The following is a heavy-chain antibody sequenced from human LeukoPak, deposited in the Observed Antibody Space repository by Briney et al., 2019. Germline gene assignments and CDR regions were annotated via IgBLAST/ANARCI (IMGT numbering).Heavy chain of an antibody. Sequence: SQTLSLTCAISGDSVSSNSAAWNWIRQSPSRGLEWLGKTYYRSNWYNDYAVSVKSRITINPDTSKNQFSLQLNSVTPEDTAVYFCAANLGYCSGGSCFSWFDPWGQGTLVTVSS. D-gene: IGHD2-15*01. J-gene: IGHJ5*02. CDR3: AANLGYCSGGSCFSWFDP. V-gene: IGHV6-1*01. CDR2: TYYRSNWYN. CDR1: GDSVSSNSAA.